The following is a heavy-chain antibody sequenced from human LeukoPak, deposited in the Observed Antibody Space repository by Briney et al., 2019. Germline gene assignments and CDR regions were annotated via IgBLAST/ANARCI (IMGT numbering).Heavy chain of an antibody. CDR2: IYYSGST. J-gene: IGHJ6*02. Sequence: PSETLSLTCTVSGGSISSYYWSWMRQPPGKGLEWIGYIYYSGSTNYNPSLKSRVTISVDTSKNQFSLKLSSVTAADTAVYYCARHRGVVAGGTYYYYGMDVWGQGTTVTVSS. D-gene: IGHD6-13*01. CDR1: GGSISSYY. V-gene: IGHV4-59*08. CDR3: ARHRGVVAGGTYYYYGMDV.